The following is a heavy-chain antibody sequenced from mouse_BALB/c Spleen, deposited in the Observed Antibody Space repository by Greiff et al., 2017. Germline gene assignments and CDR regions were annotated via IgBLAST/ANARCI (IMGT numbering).Heavy chain of an antibody. J-gene: IGHJ1*01. V-gene: IGHV5-6-5*01. CDR2: ISSGGST. CDR1: GFTFSSYA. CDR3: ARGRGDWYFDV. Sequence: EVMLMESGGGLVKPGGSLKLSCAASGFTFSSYAMSWVRQTPEKRLEWVASISSGGSTYYPDSVKGRFTISRDNARNILYLQMSSLRSEDTAMYYCARGRGDWYFDVWGAGTTVTVSS.